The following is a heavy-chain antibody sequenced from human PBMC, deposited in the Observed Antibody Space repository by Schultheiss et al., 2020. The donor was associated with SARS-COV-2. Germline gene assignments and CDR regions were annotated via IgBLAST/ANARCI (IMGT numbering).Heavy chain of an antibody. J-gene: IGHJ2*01. Sequence: GESLKISCAASGFTFSNYGMHWVRQAPGKGLEWVAVISYDGSNKYYADSVKGRFTISRDNAKNSLYLQMNSLRAEDTAVYYCARDRTGNSGGHFDLWGRGTLVTVSS. D-gene: IGHD5-12*01. CDR1: GFTFSNYG. V-gene: IGHV3-30*12. CDR2: ISYDGSNK. CDR3: ARDRTGNSGGHFDL.